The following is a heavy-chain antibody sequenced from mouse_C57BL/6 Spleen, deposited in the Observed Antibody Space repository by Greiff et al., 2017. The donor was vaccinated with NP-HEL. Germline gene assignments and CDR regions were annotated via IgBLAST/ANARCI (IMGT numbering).Heavy chain of an antibody. Sequence: VQLQQSGPGLVQPSQSLSITCTVSGFSLTSYGVHWVRQSPGKGLEWLGVIWSSGSTDYNAAFISRLSISKDNSKSQVFFKMNSLQADDTAIYYCAREGYYGSSFPLDVWGTGTTVTVSS. J-gene: IGHJ1*03. D-gene: IGHD1-1*01. CDR2: IWSSGST. CDR3: AREGYYGSSFPLDV. V-gene: IGHV2-2*01. CDR1: GFSLTSYG.